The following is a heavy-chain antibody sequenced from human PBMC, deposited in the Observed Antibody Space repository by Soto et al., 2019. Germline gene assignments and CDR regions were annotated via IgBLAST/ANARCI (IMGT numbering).Heavy chain of an antibody. Sequence: QVQLVESGGGLVQPGGSLRLSCAVSGFSTYGMHWFRQPPGKGLEGVAVIVYNGDEKNYEDSVKGRFTISRDSSTNTVYLQMNSLRAEDTAVYYCANGGDRGLRVDHWGQGTLVTVSS. CDR2: IVYNGDEK. J-gene: IGHJ4*02. V-gene: IGHV3-30*02. D-gene: IGHD3-16*01. CDR3: ANGGDRGLRVDH. CDR1: GFSTYG.